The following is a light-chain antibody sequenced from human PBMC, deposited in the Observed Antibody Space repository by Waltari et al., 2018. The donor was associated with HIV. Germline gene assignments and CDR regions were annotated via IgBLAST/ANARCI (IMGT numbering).Light chain of an antibody. Sequence: EIVFTQSPVTLSLYPGERATLSCRASQNLNTFLAWYQHIPGQAPRLLSYDVSNRATGIPARFSGSGSETDLTLTISSLEPEEFAVYDCQQRSNWPLTFGGGTKVEMK. CDR3: QQRSNWPLT. V-gene: IGKV3-11*01. J-gene: IGKJ4*01. CDR1: QNLNTF. CDR2: DVS.